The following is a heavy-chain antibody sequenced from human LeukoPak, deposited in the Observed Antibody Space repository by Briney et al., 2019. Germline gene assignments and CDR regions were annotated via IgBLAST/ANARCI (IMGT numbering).Heavy chain of an antibody. CDR1: GFSFSSYA. J-gene: IGHJ4*02. D-gene: IGHD3-22*01. V-gene: IGHV3-23*01. CDR3: AKEVTMIVVVIRD. CDR2: ISGSGGST. Sequence: PGGSLRLSCAASGFSFSSYAMSWVRQAPGKGLEWVSGISGSGGSTYYADSVKGRFTISRDNSKNTLYLQMNSLRAEDTAVYYCAKEVTMIVVVIRDWGQGTLVTVSS.